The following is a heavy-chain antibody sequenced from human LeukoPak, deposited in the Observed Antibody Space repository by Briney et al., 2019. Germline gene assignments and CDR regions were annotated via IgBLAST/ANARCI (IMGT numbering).Heavy chain of an antibody. CDR3: ARDTPWGSPNLPDAFDI. V-gene: IGHV4-59*01. Sequence: PSETLSLTCTVSGGSIISYHWSWIRQPPGKGLEWIGHIFYSGSTNYNPSLKSRVTISVDTSNNQFSLKLSSVTAADTAVYYCARDTPWGSPNLPDAFDIWGLGTMVTVSS. D-gene: IGHD3-16*01. J-gene: IGHJ3*02. CDR2: IFYSGST. CDR1: GGSIISYH.